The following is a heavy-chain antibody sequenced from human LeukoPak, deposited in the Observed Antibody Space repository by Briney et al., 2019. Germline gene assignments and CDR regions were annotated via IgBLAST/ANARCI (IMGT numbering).Heavy chain of an antibody. CDR3: ARRVPYYGMDV. Sequence: PGGSLRLSCVASGFSFSTYEMNWVRQAPGKGLEWVSNIGDRGGPIHYADSVTGRFTISRDNAKNSLYLQMSSLRAEDTAVYYCARRVPYYGMDVWGQGTTVTVSS. D-gene: IGHD2-21*01. CDR1: GFSFSTYE. J-gene: IGHJ6*02. V-gene: IGHV3-48*03. CDR2: IGDRGGPI.